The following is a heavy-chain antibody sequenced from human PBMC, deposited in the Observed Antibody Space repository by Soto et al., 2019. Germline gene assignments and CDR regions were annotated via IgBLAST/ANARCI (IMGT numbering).Heavy chain of an antibody. Sequence: QTGGSLSLSCAASGFTFRGYWMTWVRQAPGKGLEWVADIKKDGTEKYYVDSVKGRFTISRDNDKKSVYLQMNGLTVEDTAVYRCARGPSYSDYSNDWFFDSWGQGALVTVSS. D-gene: IGHD3-9*01. V-gene: IGHV3-7*03. CDR2: IKKDGTEK. CDR1: GFTFRGYW. J-gene: IGHJ4*02. CDR3: ARGPSYSDYSNDWFFDS.